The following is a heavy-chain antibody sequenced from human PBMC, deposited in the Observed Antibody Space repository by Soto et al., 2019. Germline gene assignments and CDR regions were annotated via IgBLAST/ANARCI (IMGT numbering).Heavy chain of an antibody. CDR3: ARQEGYDILTGYYGY. J-gene: IGHJ4*02. D-gene: IGHD3-9*01. V-gene: IGHV5-10-1*01. CDR1: GYSFTSYW. Sequence: GESLKISCKGSGYSFTSYWISWVRQMPGKGLEWMGRIDPSDSYTNYSPSFQGHVTISADKSISTAYLQWSSLKASDTAMYYCARQEGYDILTGYYGYWGQGTLVTVSS. CDR2: IDPSDSYT.